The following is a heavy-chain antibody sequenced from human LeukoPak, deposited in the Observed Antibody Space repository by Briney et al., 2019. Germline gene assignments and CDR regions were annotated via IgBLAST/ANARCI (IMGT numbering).Heavy chain of an antibody. D-gene: IGHD2-2*01. CDR2: ITSYSSTI. Sequence: GGSLRLSCAASGFPFSSYSMNWVRQAPGRGLEWVSYITSYSSTIYYADSVKGRFTISRDNSKNTLYLQMNSLRAEDTAVYYCAKDLGGSTSLWGQGTLVTVSS. CDR1: GFPFSSYS. J-gene: IGHJ4*02. V-gene: IGHV3-48*01. CDR3: AKDLGGSTSL.